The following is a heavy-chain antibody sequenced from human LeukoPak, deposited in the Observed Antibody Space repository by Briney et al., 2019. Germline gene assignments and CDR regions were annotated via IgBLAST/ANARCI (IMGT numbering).Heavy chain of an antibody. V-gene: IGHV3-30*18. CDR2: ISFDGSYK. J-gene: IGHJ4*02. CDR1: GFTFSSYG. D-gene: IGHD3-10*01. CDR3: AKDKSTYYYGSGSLPGVFLDY. Sequence: GGSLRLSCAASGFTFSSYGMHWVRQAPGKGLEWVAVISFDGSYKFYADSVKGRFTISRDNSKNTLYLQMISLRAEDTAVYYCAKDKSTYYYGSGSLPGVFLDYWGQGTLVTVSS.